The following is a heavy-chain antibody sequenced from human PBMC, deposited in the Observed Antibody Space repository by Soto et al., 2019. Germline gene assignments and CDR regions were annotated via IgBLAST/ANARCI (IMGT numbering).Heavy chain of an antibody. CDR3: AKLHYDFWSGSITYGMDV. CDR2: ISYDGSNK. J-gene: IGHJ6*02. CDR1: GFTFSSYG. D-gene: IGHD3-3*01. Sequence: PGGSLRLSCAASGFTFSSYGMHWVRQAPGKGLEWVAVISYDGSNKYYADSVKGRFTISRDNSKNTLYLQMNSLRAEDTAVYYCAKLHYDFWSGSITYGMDVWGQGTTVTVSS. V-gene: IGHV3-30*18.